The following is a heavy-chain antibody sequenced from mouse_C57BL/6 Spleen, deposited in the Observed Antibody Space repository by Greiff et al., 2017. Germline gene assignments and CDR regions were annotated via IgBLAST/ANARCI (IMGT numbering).Heavy chain of an antibody. CDR1: GYSITSGYY. CDR2: ISYDGSN. V-gene: IGHV3-6*01. Sequence: EVQVVESGPGLVKPSQSLSLTCSVTGYSITSGYYWNWIRQFPGNKLEWMGYISYDGSNNYNPSLKNRISITRDTSKNQFFLKLNSVTTEDTATYYCARRTVVATRAYYYAMDYWGQGTSVTVSS. D-gene: IGHD1-1*01. CDR3: ARRTVVATRAYYYAMDY. J-gene: IGHJ4*01.